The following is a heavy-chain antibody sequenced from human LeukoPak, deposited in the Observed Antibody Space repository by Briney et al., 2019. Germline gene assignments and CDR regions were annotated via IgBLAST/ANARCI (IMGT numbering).Heavy chain of an antibody. Sequence: MASETLSLTCAVSGDSISSSNWWSWVRQPPGKGLEWIGEIYHSGSTNYNPSLKSRVTISVDKSKNQFSLKLSSVTAADTAVYYCARTPLFPRDGYNDYWGQGTLVTVSS. V-gene: IGHV4-4*02. CDR3: ARTPLFPRDGYNDY. D-gene: IGHD5-24*01. J-gene: IGHJ4*02. CDR1: GDSISSSNW. CDR2: IYHSGST.